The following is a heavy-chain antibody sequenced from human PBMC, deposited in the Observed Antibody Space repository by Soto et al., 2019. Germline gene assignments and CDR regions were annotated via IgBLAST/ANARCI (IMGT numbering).Heavy chain of an antibody. CDR2: TYYRSKWYN. CDR1: GDSVSTNSAT. D-gene: IGHD6-13*01. J-gene: IGHJ3*01. Sequence: SQTLSLTCAISGDSVSTNSATWDWIRQSPSRGLEWLGRTYYRSKWYNDYAVSVKSRIIINPDTSKNQFSLQLNSVTPEDTAVYYCARAAAATGAFDLWGQGTMVTVS. V-gene: IGHV6-1*01. CDR3: ARAAAATGAFDL.